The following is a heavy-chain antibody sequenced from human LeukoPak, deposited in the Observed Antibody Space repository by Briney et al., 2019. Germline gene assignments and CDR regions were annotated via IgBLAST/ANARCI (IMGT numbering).Heavy chain of an antibody. J-gene: IGHJ4*02. V-gene: IGHV3-7*01. CDR1: GFTFSSYW. CDR2: IKQDGSEK. D-gene: IGHD5-12*01. Sequence: GGSLRLSCAASGFTFSSYWMSWVRQAPGKGLEWVANIKQDGSEKYYVDSVKGRFTISRDNAKNSLYLQMNSLRAEDTAVYYCARVWGSDVATFDYWGQGTLVTVSS. CDR3: ARVWGSDVATFDY.